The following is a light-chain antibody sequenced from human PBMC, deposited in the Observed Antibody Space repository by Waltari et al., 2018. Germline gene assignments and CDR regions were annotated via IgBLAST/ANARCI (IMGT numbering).Light chain of an antibody. Sequence: DIQMTQSPSTLSASVGDRVTITCRASQSISSWLAWYQQKPGKAPKLLIYKASSLESGVPSRFSGSGSGTEFTLTISSLQPDDFATYYCQQYNSSSLTVGGGTKVEIK. CDR3: QQYNSSSLT. V-gene: IGKV1-5*03. CDR2: KAS. CDR1: QSISSW. J-gene: IGKJ4*01.